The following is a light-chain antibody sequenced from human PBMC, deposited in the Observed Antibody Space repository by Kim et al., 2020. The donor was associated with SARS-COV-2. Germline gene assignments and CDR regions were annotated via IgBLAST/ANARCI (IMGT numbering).Light chain of an antibody. CDR2: DVS. CDR3: SSYTSSSTPVV. CDR1: SSDVGGYNY. V-gene: IGLV2-14*03. Sequence: QSALTQPASVSGSPGQSITISCTGTSSDVGGYNYFSWYQQHPGKAPKLMIYDVSNRPSGVSNRFSGSKSGNTASLTISGLQAEDEADYYCSSYTSSSTPVVFGGGTQLTV. J-gene: IGLJ2*01.